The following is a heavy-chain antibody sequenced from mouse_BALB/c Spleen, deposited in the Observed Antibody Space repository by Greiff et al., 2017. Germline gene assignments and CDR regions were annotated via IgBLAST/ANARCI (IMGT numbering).Heavy chain of an antibody. CDR2: IRNKANGYTT. CDR1: GFTFTDYY. CDR3: ARGGTGAMDY. J-gene: IGHJ4*01. D-gene: IGHD3-3*01. Sequence: DVQLVESGGGLVQPGGSLRLSCATSGFTFTDYYMSWVRQPPGKALEWLGFIRNKANGYTTEYSASVKGRFTISRDNSQSILYLQMNTLRAEDSATYYCARGGTGAMDYWGQGTSVTVSS. V-gene: IGHV7-3*02.